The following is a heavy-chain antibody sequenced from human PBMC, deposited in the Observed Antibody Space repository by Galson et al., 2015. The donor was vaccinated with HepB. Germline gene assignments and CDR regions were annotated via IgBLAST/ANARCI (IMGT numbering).Heavy chain of an antibody. J-gene: IGHJ4*02. CDR2: IYSDGRT. D-gene: IGHD3-16*01. Sequence: SLRLSCAASGFTVSTNYFSWVRQAPGMGLQWVSGIYSDGRTYYADSVKGRFTVSRDTSKNTLYLQMNNLRAEDTALYYCAREQAWAYHYWGQGALVTVSS. CDR1: GFTVSTNY. CDR3: AREQAWAYHY. V-gene: IGHV3-53*01.